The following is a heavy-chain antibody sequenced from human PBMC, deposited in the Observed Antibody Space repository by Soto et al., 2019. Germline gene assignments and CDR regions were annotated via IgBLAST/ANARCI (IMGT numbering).Heavy chain of an antibody. V-gene: IGHV1-2*02. CDR1: GYTFTGYY. CDR2: INPNSGGT. CDR3: ARDSRGNHPAYYFDY. D-gene: IGHD2-15*01. Sequence: ASAKVSCKASGYTFTGYYMHWVRQAPGQGLERMGWINPNSGGTNYAQKFQGRVTMTRDTSISTAYMELSRLRSDDTAVYYCARDSRGNHPAYYFDYWGQGTLVTVSS. J-gene: IGHJ4*02.